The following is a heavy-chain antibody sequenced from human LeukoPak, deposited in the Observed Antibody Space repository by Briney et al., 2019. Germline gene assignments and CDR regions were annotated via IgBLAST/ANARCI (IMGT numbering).Heavy chain of an antibody. D-gene: IGHD6-13*01. CDR1: GFTFDDYA. CDR3: AKVMAAAGTGDAFDI. Sequence: GGSLRLSCAASGFTFDDYAMHWVRQAPGKGLEWVSGISWNSGSIGYADSVKGRFTISRDNAKNSLYLQMNSLRAEDTALYYCAKVMAAAGTGDAFDIWGQGTMVTVSS. CDR2: ISWNSGSI. V-gene: IGHV3-9*01. J-gene: IGHJ3*02.